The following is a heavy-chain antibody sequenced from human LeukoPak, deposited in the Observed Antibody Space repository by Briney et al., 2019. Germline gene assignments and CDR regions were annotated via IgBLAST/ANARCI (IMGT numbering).Heavy chain of an antibody. CDR2: INPNSGGT. Sequence: ASVKVSCKASGYTFIGYYMHWVRQAPGQGLEWMGWINPNSGGTNYAPKFQGRVSLTRDTSISTAYMELSRLRSDDTAVYYCARDIVVVPAAMFEDAESGGYWGQGTLVTVSS. CDR3: ARDIVVVPAAMFEDAESGGY. J-gene: IGHJ4*02. V-gene: IGHV1-2*02. D-gene: IGHD2-2*01. CDR1: GYTFIGYY.